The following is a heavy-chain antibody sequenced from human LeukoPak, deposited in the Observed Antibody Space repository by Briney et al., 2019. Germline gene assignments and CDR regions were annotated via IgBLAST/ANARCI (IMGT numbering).Heavy chain of an antibody. CDR2: IYSSGST. J-gene: IGHJ6*04. CDR3: AREGKWFGTYYYCMDV. Sequence: PSETLSLTCTVSSGSINDYYWSWVRQPAGKGLEWLGRIYSSGSTTYNPSLKSRITMSVDTSKNQFSLKMTSVTAADTAVYYCAREGKWFGTYYYCMDVWGKETTVTVSS. V-gene: IGHV4-4*07. D-gene: IGHD3-10*01. CDR1: SGSINDYY.